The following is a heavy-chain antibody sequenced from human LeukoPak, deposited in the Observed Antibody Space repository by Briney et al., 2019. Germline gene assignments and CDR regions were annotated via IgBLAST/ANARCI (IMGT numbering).Heavy chain of an antibody. CDR3: AGCHDIVVVVAARYDDYYSFYGTDV. J-gene: IGHJ6*02. CDR1: GGSISSTNW. Sequence: SETLSLTCGVSGGSISSTNWWSWVRQPPGQGLEWIGEVSLTGETNYNPSLNGRVTMSLDGSRNQLSLTLTSVTAADTAVYYCAGCHDIVVVVAARYDDYYSFYGTDVWGQGTTVNVSS. V-gene: IGHV4-4*02. D-gene: IGHD2-15*01. CDR2: VSLTGET.